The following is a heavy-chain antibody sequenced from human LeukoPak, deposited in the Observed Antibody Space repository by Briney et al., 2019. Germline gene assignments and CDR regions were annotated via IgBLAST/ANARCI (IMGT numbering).Heavy chain of an antibody. Sequence: GRSLRLSCVASGFTFSSYAMHWVRQAPGKGLEWVAVISYDGTNKYYADSVKGRFTTSRDNSKNTLYLQMTSLRAEDTAVYYCARGGSGGYYPYYFDYWGQGNVVTVSS. V-gene: IGHV3-30-3*01. CDR2: ISYDGTNK. D-gene: IGHD3-10*01. CDR1: GFTFSSYA. J-gene: IGHJ4*02. CDR3: ARGGSGGYYPYYFDY.